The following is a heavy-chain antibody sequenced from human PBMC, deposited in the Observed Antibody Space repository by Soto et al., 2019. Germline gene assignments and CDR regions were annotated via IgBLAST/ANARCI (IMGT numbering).Heavy chain of an antibody. CDR1: GFIFENFG. D-gene: IGHD1-26*01. CDR2: ISGSGFKK. J-gene: IGHJ5*02. V-gene: IGHV3-23*01. CDR3: AKNQGVELVPLATVNWFDP. Sequence: GGSLRLSCAASGFIFENFGMSWVRQAPGKGLEWISSISGSGFKKYYADSVKGRFTISRDNSKSTVYLELNNLSAEDTAVYHCAKNQGVELVPLATVNWFDPWGQGSVVTVSS.